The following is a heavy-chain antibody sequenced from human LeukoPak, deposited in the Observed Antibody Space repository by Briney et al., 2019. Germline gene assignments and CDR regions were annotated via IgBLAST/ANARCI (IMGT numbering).Heavy chain of an antibody. J-gene: IGHJ5*02. V-gene: IGHV4-30-4*01. CDR2: IYYSGST. CDR3: AGDYGDLLTGIRFDT. CDR1: GGSISSGDYY. D-gene: IGHD4-17*01. Sequence: TSETLSLTCTVSGGSISSGDYYWSWICQPPGKGLEWIGYIYYSGSTYYNPSLKSRVTISIQTSKNQFSLKLTSVTAADTAVYYCAGDYGDLLTGIRFDTWGQGTLVTVSS.